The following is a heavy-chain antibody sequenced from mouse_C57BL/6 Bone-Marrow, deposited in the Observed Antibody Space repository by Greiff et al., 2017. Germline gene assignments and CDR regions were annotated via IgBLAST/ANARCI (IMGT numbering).Heavy chain of an antibody. Sequence: QVQLQQPGAELVRPGTSVKLSCTASGYTFTSYWMHWVKQRPGQGLEWIGVIDPSDSYTNYNQKFKGKATLTVDTSSSTAYMQLSSLTSEDSAVYDCARSLGTSYWGQGTTLTVSS. V-gene: IGHV1-59*01. CDR2: IDPSDSYT. D-gene: IGHD3-1*01. CDR3: ARSLGTSY. CDR1: GYTFTSYW. J-gene: IGHJ2*01.